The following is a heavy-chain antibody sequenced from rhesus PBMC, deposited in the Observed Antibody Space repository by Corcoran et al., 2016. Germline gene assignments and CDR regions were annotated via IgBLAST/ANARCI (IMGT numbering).Heavy chain of an antibody. CDR2: IYGSGSST. CDR1: GGSISSSY. J-gene: IGHJ1*01. V-gene: IGHV4-169*02. Sequence: QLQLQESGPGLVKPSETLSVTCAVSGGSISSSYWSWLRQAPGKGLEWIGYIYGSGSSTNYNPSLKSRVTLSVDTSKNQLSLKLSAVTTADTAVHYCAREGGFWGQGALVTVSS. D-gene: IGHD1-44*02. CDR3: AREGGF.